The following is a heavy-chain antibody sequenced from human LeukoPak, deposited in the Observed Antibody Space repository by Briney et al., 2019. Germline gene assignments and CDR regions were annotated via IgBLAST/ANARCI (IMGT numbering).Heavy chain of an antibody. CDR3: ATRHRGRADY. CDR2: IIPIFGTA. J-gene: IGHJ4*02. D-gene: IGHD3-16*02. V-gene: IGHV1-69*01. CDR1: GGTFSSYA. Sequence: ASVKVSCKASGGTFSSYAISWVRQAPGQGLEWMGGIIPIFGTANYAQKFQGRVTITADESTSTAYMELSSLRSEDTAVYYCATRHRGRADYWGQGTLVTVSS.